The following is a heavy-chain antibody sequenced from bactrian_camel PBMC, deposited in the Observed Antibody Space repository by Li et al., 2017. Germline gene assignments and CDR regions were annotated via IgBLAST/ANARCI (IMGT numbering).Heavy chain of an antibody. D-gene: IGHD1*01. J-gene: IGHJ4*01. CDR3: AKGFRDSRPLL. V-gene: IGHV3S1*01. CDR1: GYTYSNYC. Sequence: QVQLVESGGGSVQAGGSLRLSCAASGYTYSNYCMGWFRQAPGKGLEWVSTVTGGGSGTAYADSVKGRFTISRDNAKSTLYLQLNSLKTEDTGMYYCAKGFRDSRPLLRGQGTQVTVS. CDR2: VTGGGSGT.